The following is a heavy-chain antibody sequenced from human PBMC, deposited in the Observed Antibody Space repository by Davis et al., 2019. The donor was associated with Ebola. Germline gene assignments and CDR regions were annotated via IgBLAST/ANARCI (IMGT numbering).Heavy chain of an antibody. CDR1: GGSISSGGYY. Sequence: PSETLSLTCTVSGGSISSGGYYWSWIRQHPGKGLEWIGYIYYSGSTYYNPSLKSRVTISVDTSKNQFSLKLSSVTAADTAVYYCARVSFTMVRGGFDYWGQGTLVTVSS. J-gene: IGHJ4*02. V-gene: IGHV4-31*03. D-gene: IGHD3-10*01. CDR3: ARVSFTMVRGGFDY. CDR2: IYYSGST.